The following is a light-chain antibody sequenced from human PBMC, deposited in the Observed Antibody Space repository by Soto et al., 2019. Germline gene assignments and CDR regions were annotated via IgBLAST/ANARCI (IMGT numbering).Light chain of an antibody. CDR3: QQCHAYSLT. CDR1: QNIRSR. CDR2: EAS. J-gene: IGKJ4*01. Sequence: DSPMTQSPYTLSASFLDRVIINCRASQNIRSRLAWYQQKPGKAPRLLIYEASILESGVPSRFSGRGSGTEFTLTITSLQPDDFATYYCQQCHAYSLTFGGGTEVDI. V-gene: IGKV1-5*03.